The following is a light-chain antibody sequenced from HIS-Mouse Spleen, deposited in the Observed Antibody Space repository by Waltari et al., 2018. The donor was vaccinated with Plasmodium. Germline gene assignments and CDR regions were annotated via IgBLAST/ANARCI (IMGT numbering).Light chain of an antibody. CDR3: QQYNNWSFT. CDR1: PGISSY. Sequence: ATWMTQSPSLLSASTGDRATISCRMSPGISSYLAWYQQKPGQAPELLIYAASTLQSGVPSRFSGSGSGTDFTLTISCLQSEDFAVYYCQQYNNWSFTFGPGTKVDIK. J-gene: IGKJ3*01. V-gene: IGKV1D-8*02. CDR2: AAS.